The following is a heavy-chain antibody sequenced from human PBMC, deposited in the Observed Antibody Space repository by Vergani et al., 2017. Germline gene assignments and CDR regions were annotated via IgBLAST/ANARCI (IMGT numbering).Heavy chain of an antibody. Sequence: EVQLLESGGGLVQPGGSLRLSCAASGFTFSSYSMNWVRQAPGKGLEWVSSISSSSSYIYYADSVKGRFTISRDNAKNSLYPQMNSLRAEDTAVYYCARDAARYCSSTSCPYDYWGQGTLVTVSS. CDR1: GFTFSSYS. CDR3: ARDAARYCSSTSCPYDY. J-gene: IGHJ4*02. D-gene: IGHD2-2*01. CDR2: ISSSSSYI. V-gene: IGHV3-21*01.